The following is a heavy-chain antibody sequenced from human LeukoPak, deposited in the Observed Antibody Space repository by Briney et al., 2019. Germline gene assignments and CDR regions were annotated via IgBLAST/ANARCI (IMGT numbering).Heavy chain of an antibody. J-gene: IGHJ4*02. CDR1: GGSISRYYY. V-gene: IGHV4-59*01. D-gene: IGHD6-19*01. CDR2: IHNSGST. Sequence: SSETLSLTCTASGGSISRYYYWSWLRQPPGKALEWIGYIHNSGSTSYNPSLQSRVAISVDTSKNQFSLKLRLNSVTAADTAVYYCARASSSGWYGPYYFDYWGQGTLVTVSS. CDR3: ARASSSGWYGPYYFDY.